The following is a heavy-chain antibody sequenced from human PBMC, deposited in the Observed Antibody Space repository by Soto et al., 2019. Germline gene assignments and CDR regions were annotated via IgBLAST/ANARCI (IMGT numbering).Heavy chain of an antibody. CDR1: GGSVSTYY. CDR2: TSYSGNT. J-gene: IGHJ4*02. D-gene: IGHD3-3*01. CDR3: ARDGVGPFDY. V-gene: IGHV4-59*02. Sequence: QVQLQESGPGLLKPSETLSLTCTISGGSVSTYYWSWIRQPPGKELEWIGLTSYSGNTNYNPSLKSRVAMAVDTSKNQFSLTLSSVTAADTAVYYFARDGVGPFDYWGQGTLVTVSS.